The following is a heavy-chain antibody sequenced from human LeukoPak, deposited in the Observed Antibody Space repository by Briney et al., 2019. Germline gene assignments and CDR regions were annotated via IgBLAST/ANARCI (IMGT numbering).Heavy chain of an antibody. Sequence: PSETLSLTCTVSGGSISSYYWSWIRQPPGKGLEWIGYIYYSGSTNYNPSLKSRVTISVDTSKNQFSLKLSSVTAADTAVYYCARGPYGYGFIDYWGQGTLVTVSS. CDR1: GGSISSYY. CDR3: ARGPYGYGFIDY. V-gene: IGHV4-59*01. D-gene: IGHD5-18*01. J-gene: IGHJ4*02. CDR2: IYYSGST.